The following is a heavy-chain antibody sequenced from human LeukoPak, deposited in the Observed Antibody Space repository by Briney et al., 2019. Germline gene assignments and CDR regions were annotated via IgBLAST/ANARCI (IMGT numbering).Heavy chain of an antibody. V-gene: IGHV3-30*18. CDR1: GFTFSSYG. D-gene: IGHD2-2*01. Sequence: GGSLRLSCAASGFTFSSYGMHWVRQAPGKGLEWVAVISYDGSNKYYADSVKDRFTISRDNSKNTLYLQMNSLRAEDTAVYYCAKMGGIVVVPAADWFDPWGQGTLVTVSS. CDR3: AKMGGIVVVPAADWFDP. J-gene: IGHJ5*02. CDR2: ISYDGSNK.